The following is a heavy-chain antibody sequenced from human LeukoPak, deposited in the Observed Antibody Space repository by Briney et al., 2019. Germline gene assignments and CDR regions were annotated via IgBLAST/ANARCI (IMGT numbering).Heavy chain of an antibody. V-gene: IGHV4-59*08. CDR2: IYYSGST. Sequence: SETLSLTCTVSGGSISSYYWSWIRQPPGNGLEWIGYIYYSGSTNYNPSLKSRVTISVDTSKNQFSLKLSSVTAADTAVYYCARSRRYWFDPWGQGTLVTVSS. CDR3: ARSRRYWFDP. J-gene: IGHJ5*02. CDR1: GGSISSYY.